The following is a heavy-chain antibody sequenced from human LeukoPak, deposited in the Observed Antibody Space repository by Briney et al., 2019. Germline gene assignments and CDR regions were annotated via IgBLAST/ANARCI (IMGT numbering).Heavy chain of an antibody. Sequence: ASVKVSCKASGYTFTSYGISWVRQAPGQGLEWMGWISAYNGNINYAQKLQGRVTMTTDTSTSTAYMELRSLRSDDTAVYYCARMARSSWTYYYYYGMDVWGQGTTVTVSS. V-gene: IGHV1-18*01. CDR3: ARMARSSWTYYYYYGMDV. J-gene: IGHJ6*02. D-gene: IGHD6-13*01. CDR1: GYTFTSYG. CDR2: ISAYNGNI.